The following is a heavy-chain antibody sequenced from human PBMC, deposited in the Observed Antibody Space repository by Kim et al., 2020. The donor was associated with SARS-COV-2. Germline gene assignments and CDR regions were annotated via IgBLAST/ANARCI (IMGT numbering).Heavy chain of an antibody. Sequence: SETLSLTCTVSGDSISSYYWSWIRQPPGKGLEWIGYIYYSGRTNYNSSLKSRVTISVDTSKKQFSLKLSSVTTAGTAVDCCSRLAGVTGSEDWFDPCGQG. CDR3: SRLAGVTGSEDWFDP. CDR1: GDSISSYY. CDR2: IYYSGRT. V-gene: IGHV4-59*01. D-gene: IGHD1-20*01. J-gene: IGHJ5*02.